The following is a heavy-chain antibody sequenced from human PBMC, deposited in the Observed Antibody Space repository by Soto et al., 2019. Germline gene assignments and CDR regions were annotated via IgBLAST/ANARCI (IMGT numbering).Heavy chain of an antibody. CDR3: ARVLVGPTPVAY. D-gene: IGHD1-26*01. Sequence: ASVKVSCKASGYTFTSYAMHWVRQAPGQRLEWMGWINAGNGNTKYSQKFQGRVTITRDTSASTAYMELSSLRSEDTAVYYCARVLVGPTPVAYWGQGTLVTVSS. V-gene: IGHV1-3*01. J-gene: IGHJ4*02. CDR1: GYTFTSYA. CDR2: INAGNGNT.